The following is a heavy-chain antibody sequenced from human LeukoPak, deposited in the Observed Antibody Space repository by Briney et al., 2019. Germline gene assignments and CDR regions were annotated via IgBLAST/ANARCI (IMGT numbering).Heavy chain of an antibody. CDR1: GGSISSYY. Sequence: PSETLSLTCTVSGGSISSYYWSWIRQPPGKGLEWIGYIYYSGSTNYNPSLKSRVTISVDTSKNQFSLKLSSVTAADTAVYYCARSVGPEYSGYDFGWFDHWGQGTLVTVSS. CDR3: ARSVGPEYSGYDFGWFDH. J-gene: IGHJ5*02. D-gene: IGHD5-12*01. CDR2: IYYSGST. V-gene: IGHV4-59*01.